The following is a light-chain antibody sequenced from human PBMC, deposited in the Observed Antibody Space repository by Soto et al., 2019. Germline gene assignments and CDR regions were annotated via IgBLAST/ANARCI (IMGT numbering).Light chain of an antibody. CDR1: QSVSSSY. CDR2: GAS. J-gene: IGKJ4*01. V-gene: IGKV3-20*01. CDR3: QQFSSYPLT. Sequence: EIVMTQSPAPLSVSPGERATLSCRASQSVSSSYLAWYQRKPGQAPRLLIYGASTRATGIPDRFSGGGSGTDFTLTISRLEPEDFAVYYCQQFSSYPLTFGGGTKVDI.